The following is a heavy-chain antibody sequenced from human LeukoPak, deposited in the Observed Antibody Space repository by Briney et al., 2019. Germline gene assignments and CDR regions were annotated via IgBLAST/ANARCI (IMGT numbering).Heavy chain of an antibody. Sequence: GESLKISCQGSGYSFTRHWIGWVRQEPGKGLEWMGIIYPGDSDTRYSPSFQGQVTISADKSISTANLQWSSLKASDTAMYYCATSLDSITWIMDVWGQGTPVTVSS. V-gene: IGHV5-51*01. D-gene: IGHD6-13*01. CDR1: GYSFTRHW. CDR3: ATSLDSITWIMDV. J-gene: IGHJ6*02. CDR2: IYPGDSDT.